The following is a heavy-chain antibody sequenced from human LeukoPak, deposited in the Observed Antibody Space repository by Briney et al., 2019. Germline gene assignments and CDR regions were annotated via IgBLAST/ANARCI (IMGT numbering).Heavy chain of an antibody. Sequence: GGSLRLSCAASGFTFNSYAMLWVRQAPGKGLEGVAVISYDGSNKYYADSVKGRFTISRDNSKNTLYLQMNSLRAEDTAVYYCARDLPSNYYYDSSGYYYWGQGTLVTVSS. CDR2: ISYDGSNK. J-gene: IGHJ4*02. CDR1: GFTFNSYA. CDR3: ARDLPSNYYYDSSGYYY. D-gene: IGHD3-22*01. V-gene: IGHV3-30*04.